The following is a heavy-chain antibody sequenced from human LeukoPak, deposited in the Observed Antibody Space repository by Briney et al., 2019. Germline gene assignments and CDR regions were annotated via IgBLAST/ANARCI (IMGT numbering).Heavy chain of an antibody. D-gene: IGHD1-26*01. V-gene: IGHV5-51*01. CDR1: GYSFTSYW. CDR3: ARNSIVGATSRPFDY. Sequence: GESLKISCKGSGYSFTSYWIGWVRQMPGKGLEWMGIIYPGDSDTIYSPSFQGQVTISADKSISTAYLQWSSLKASDTAMYYCARNSIVGATSRPFDYWGQGTLVTVSS. CDR2: IYPGDSDT. J-gene: IGHJ4*02.